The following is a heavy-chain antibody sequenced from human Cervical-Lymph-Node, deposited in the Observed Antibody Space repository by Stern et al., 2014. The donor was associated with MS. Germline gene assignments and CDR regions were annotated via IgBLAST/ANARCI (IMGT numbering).Heavy chain of an antibody. Sequence: ESGPALMRPTQTLTLTCTFSGFSLSTSGMSVSWIRQPPGKALEWLARIDWDDDEYYITSLRTRLTISKDTSKNQVVLTMTNMDPVDTATYYCARMGGSYRYYFDYWGQGTLVTVSS. D-gene: IGHD1-26*01. CDR1: GFSLSTSGMS. CDR2: IDWDDDE. J-gene: IGHJ4*02. CDR3: ARMGGSYRYYFDY. V-gene: IGHV2-70*11.